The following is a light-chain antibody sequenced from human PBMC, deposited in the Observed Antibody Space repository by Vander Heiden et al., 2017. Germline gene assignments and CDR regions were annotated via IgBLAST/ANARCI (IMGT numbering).Light chain of an antibody. V-gene: IGKV1-8*01. CDR1: QGISSY. Sequence: AIRMTQSPSSFSASTGDRVTITCRASQGISSYLAWYQQKPGKAPKLLIYAASTLQSGVPSRFSGSGSGTDFTLTISCLQSEDFATYYCQQDDSYLWTFGQGTKVEIK. CDR3: QQDDSYLWT. J-gene: IGKJ1*01. CDR2: AAS.